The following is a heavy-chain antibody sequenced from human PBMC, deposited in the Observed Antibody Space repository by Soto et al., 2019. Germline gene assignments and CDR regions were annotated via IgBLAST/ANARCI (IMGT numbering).Heavy chain of an antibody. CDR1: DGSISNSRFY. Sequence: SETLSLTCTVSDGSISNSRFYWGWIRQPPGKGLEWIGSIYYSGSSYYNPSLKGRVAIAIDTSKNQFSLSLSSVTAADTAVYYCATGGGRPGYNLDDRSDNWFDPWGQGTLVTVSS. J-gene: IGHJ5*02. D-gene: IGHD3-16*01. CDR2: IYYSGSS. V-gene: IGHV4-39*01. CDR3: ATGGGRPGYNLDDRSDNWFDP.